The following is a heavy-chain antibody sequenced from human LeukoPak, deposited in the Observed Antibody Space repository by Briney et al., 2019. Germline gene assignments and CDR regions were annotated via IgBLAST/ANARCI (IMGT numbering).Heavy chain of an antibody. CDR2: IYHSGST. Sequence: SETLSLTCTVSGYSISSGYYWGWIRQPPGKGLEWIGSIYHSGSTYYNPSLKSRVTISVDTSKNQFSLKLSSVSAADTAVYYCARQVGYSYGRFDYWGQGTLVTVSS. V-gene: IGHV4-38-2*02. CDR3: ARQVGYSYGRFDY. D-gene: IGHD5-18*01. J-gene: IGHJ4*02. CDR1: GYSISSGYY.